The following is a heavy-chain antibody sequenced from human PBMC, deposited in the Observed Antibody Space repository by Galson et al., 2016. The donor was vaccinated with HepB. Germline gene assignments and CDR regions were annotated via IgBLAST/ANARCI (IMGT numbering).Heavy chain of an antibody. CDR3: TRQRYYDSRGPLGYYFGLDV. Sequence: SLRLSCAASGFTISGSAMHWVRQASGKGLEWIGHVRRKVNNYATAYSTSVRGRFTISRDDSENTEYLEMNSLQIEDTAVYYCTRQRYYDSRGPLGYYFGLDVWGQGTTVTVSS. CDR2: VRRKVNNYAT. D-gene: IGHD3-22*01. CDR1: GFTISGSA. V-gene: IGHV3-73*01. J-gene: IGHJ6*02.